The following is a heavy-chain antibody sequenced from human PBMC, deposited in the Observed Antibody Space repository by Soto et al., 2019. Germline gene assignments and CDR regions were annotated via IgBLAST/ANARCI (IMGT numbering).Heavy chain of an antibody. CDR2: IYHSGST. CDR3: ARGMTTVTTLDY. V-gene: IGHV4-30-2*01. CDR1: GGSISSGGYS. J-gene: IGHJ4*02. Sequence: QLQLQESGSGLVKPSQTLSLTCAVSGGSISSGGYSWSWIRQPPGKGLEWIGYIYHSGSTYSNPPLKSRLTISVDRAKNQFSLKLSSVTAADTAVYYCARGMTTVTTLDYWGQGTLVTVSS. D-gene: IGHD4-4*01.